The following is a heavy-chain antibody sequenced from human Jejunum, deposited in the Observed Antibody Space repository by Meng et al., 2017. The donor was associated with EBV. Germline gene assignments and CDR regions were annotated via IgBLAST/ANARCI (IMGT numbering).Heavy chain of an antibody. CDR3: AKLTRA. J-gene: IGHJ5*02. CDR1: GFPFSSHT. Sequence: VGLVKAGGCLVLPGGSLSPSCAASGFPFSSHTMSWVRQAAGKGLECVSAITGSGGSTYYTDSVKGRFTISRDNSKNTLYLQMNSLRAEDTAVYYCAKLTRAWGQGTLVTVSS. V-gene: IGHV3-23*04. CDR2: ITGSGGST.